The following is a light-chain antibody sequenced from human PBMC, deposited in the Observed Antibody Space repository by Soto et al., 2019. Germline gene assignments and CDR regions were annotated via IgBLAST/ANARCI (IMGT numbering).Light chain of an antibody. Sequence: EIVLTQSPATLSLSPGEGVTLSCRASQSVSSYLAWYQPKPGQAPRLLIYDAFNRATGIPYRFSGSGSGTDFTLTISSLEPEDFAVDYCQQRSNWPPEFTFGQGTKLEI. CDR1: QSVSSY. CDR3: QQRSNWPPEFT. CDR2: DAF. V-gene: IGKV3-11*01. J-gene: IGKJ2*01.